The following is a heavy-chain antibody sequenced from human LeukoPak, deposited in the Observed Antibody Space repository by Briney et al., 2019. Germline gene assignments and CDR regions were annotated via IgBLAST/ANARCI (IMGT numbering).Heavy chain of an antibody. J-gene: IGHJ5*02. CDR3: ARGRKYQLLYWFDP. CDR1: GGSFSGYY. Sequence: SETLSLTCAVYGGSFSGYYWSWIRQPPGKGLEWIGEINHSGSTNYNPSLKSRVTISVDTSKNQFSLKLSSVTAADTAVYYCARGRKYQLLYWFDPRGQGTLVTVSS. V-gene: IGHV4-34*01. CDR2: INHSGST. D-gene: IGHD2-2*01.